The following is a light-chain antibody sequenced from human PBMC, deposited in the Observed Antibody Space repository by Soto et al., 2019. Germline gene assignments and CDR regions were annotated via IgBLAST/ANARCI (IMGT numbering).Light chain of an antibody. J-gene: IGKJ3*01. CDR2: GAS. Sequence: EIVMTQSPATLSVSPGVRATLSCRANQSVSSNLAWYQQKPGQAPRLLIYGASTRATGIPARFSGSGSGTEFTLTISSLQSEDFAVYYCQQYNNWPLTFGPGTKVDIK. CDR3: QQYNNWPLT. CDR1: QSVSSN. V-gene: IGKV3-15*01.